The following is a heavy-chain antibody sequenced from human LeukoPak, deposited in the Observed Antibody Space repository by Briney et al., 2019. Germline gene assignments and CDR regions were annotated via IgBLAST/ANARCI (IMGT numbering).Heavy chain of an antibody. Sequence: HTGGSLRLPCAASGFTFNSYAMSWVRQAPGKGLEWVSGITGSGGRTNYADSVRGRFTISRDNSKNTLYLQMNSLRAEDTAVYYCAKDRHYDFWKGGLFDYWGQGAPVTVSS. V-gene: IGHV3-23*01. CDR1: GFTFNSYA. CDR3: AKDRHYDFWKGGLFDY. J-gene: IGHJ4*02. CDR2: ITGSGGRT. D-gene: IGHD3-3*01.